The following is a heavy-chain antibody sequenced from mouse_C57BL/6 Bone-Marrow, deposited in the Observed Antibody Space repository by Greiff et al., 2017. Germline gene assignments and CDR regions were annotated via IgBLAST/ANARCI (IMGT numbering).Heavy chain of an antibody. CDR1: GFSFNTYA. CDR3: VRQDYSNRYFDV. D-gene: IGHD2-5*01. J-gene: IGHJ1*03. V-gene: IGHV10-1*01. CDR2: IRSKSNNYAT. Sequence: EVTLVESGGGLVQPKGSLKLSCAASGFSFNTYAMTWVRQAPGKGLEWVARIRSKSNNYATYYADSVKDRFTISRDDSESMLYLQMNNLKTEDTAMYYCVRQDYSNRYFDVWGTGTTVTVSS.